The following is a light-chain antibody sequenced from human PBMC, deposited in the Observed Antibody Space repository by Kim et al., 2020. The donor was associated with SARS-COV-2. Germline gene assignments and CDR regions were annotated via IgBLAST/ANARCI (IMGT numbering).Light chain of an antibody. CDR2: GAS. V-gene: IGKV3-20*01. J-gene: IGKJ5*01. CDR1: QTVSSSY. Sequence: EIVLTQSPGTLSLSPGERATLSCRASQTVSSSYLAWYQQKPGQAPRLLISGASSRATAIPDRFNGSGSGTDFTLTINRLEPEDFAVYYCQQYGSSPPITFGQGTRLEIK. CDR3: QQYGSSPPIT.